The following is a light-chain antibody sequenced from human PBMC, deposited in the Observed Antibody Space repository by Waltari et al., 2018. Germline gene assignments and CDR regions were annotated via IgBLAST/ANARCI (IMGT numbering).Light chain of an antibody. V-gene: IGLV3-27*01. CDR3: YSTTDNNLGV. CDR2: QDS. CDR1: MLPKKY. Sequence: SSELTQPSSVSVSPGQTARITCSGDMLPKKYTRWFQQKPGQAPVVVLYQDSARPSGIPWRVAGSSSGTTVTLTISGAQVEDEADYYCYSTTDNNLGVFGPGTRVTVL. J-gene: IGLJ1*01.